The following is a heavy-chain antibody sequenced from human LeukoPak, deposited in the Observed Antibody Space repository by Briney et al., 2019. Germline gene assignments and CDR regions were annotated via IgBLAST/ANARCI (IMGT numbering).Heavy chain of an antibody. V-gene: IGHV3-23*01. CDR1: GFTFSSYA. D-gene: IGHD3-10*01. CDR3: AKGITMIQGQPAYYFDY. CDR2: ISGSGGST. J-gene: IGHJ4*02. Sequence: GGSLRLSCAASGFTFSSYAMSWVRQAPGKGLEWVSCISGSGGSTYYADSVKGRFTISRDNSKNTLYLQMNSLRADDTAVYYCAKGITMIQGQPAYYFDYWGQGTLVTVSS.